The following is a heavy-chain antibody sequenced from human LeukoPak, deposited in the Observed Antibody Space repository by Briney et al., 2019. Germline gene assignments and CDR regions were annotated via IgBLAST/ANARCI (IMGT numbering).Heavy chain of an antibody. CDR2: FDPEDGET. D-gene: IGHD2-21*02. CDR1: GYTLTELS. V-gene: IGHV1-24*01. Sequence: ASVKVSCKVSGYTLTELSMHWVRQAPGKGLEWMGGFDPEDGETIYAQKFQGRVTMTEDTSTDTAYMELSSLRSEDTAVYYCATDINGLDDCYSLCGFDPWGQGTLVTVSS. CDR3: ATDINGLDDCYSLCGFDP. J-gene: IGHJ5*02.